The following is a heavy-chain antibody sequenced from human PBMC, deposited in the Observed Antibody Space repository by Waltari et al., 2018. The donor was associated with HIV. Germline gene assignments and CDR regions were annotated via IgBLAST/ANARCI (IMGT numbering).Heavy chain of an antibody. V-gene: IGHV1-3*04. J-gene: IGHJ4*02. D-gene: IGHD3-10*01. Sequence: QVQLVQSGAEVKKPGASVTVSCKASGYTFTPSALHWVRQAPGQRLEWMRWINTGNGNTKYSQKFQGRVTITRDTSASTAYMELSSLKSEDTAVYYCARKGAPGFYYFDSWGQGTLVTVSS. CDR2: INTGNGNT. CDR3: ARKGAPGFYYFDS. CDR1: GYTFTPSA.